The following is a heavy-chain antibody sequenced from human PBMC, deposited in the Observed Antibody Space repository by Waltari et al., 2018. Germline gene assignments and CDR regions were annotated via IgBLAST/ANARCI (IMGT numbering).Heavy chain of an antibody. D-gene: IGHD6-13*01. CDR3: ARGRQQLVTYYYYMDV. CDR2: IRYDGSNK. CDR1: GFTFSSYG. Sequence: QVQLVESGGGVVQPGGSLRLSCAASGFTFSSYGLHWVRQAPGKGLEWVAFIRYDGSNKYYADSVKGRFTISRDNSKNTLYLQMNSLRAEDTAVYYCARGRQQLVTYYYYMDVWGKGTTVTVSS. J-gene: IGHJ6*03. V-gene: IGHV3-30*02.